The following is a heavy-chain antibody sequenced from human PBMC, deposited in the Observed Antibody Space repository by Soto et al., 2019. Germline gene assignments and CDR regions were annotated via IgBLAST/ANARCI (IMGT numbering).Heavy chain of an antibody. CDR3: ARVTGYCRGGTCYDGFDI. CDR2: INSDGSST. J-gene: IGHJ3*02. CDR1: GFTLSNYW. D-gene: IGHD2-15*01. Sequence: EVQLVESGGGLVQPGGSLRLSCVASGFTLSNYWMHWVRQAPGKGLVWVSGINSDGSSTCYADSVKGRFTISRDNDKNTLYVQMNSLRAEDTAVYYCARVTGYCRGGTCYDGFDIWGQGTMVTVSS. V-gene: IGHV3-74*01.